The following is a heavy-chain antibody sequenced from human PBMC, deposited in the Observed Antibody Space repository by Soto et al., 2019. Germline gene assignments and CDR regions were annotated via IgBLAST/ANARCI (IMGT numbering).Heavy chain of an antibody. CDR3: AKAYQPLLYGFDY. V-gene: IGHV3-53*01. CDR2: IYSGGSA. D-gene: IGHD2-2*02. CDR1: EFNASATY. J-gene: IGHJ4*02. Sequence: PGGSLRLSYAASEFNASATYMSWIRQAPGKGLEWVSVIYSGGSASYADSVKGRFTISRDNSKNTLYLQMNSLRAEDTAVYYCAKAYQPLLYGFDYWGQGTLVTVSS.